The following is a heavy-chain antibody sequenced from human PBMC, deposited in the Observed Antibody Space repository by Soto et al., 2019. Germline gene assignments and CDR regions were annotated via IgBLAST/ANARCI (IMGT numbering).Heavy chain of an antibody. Sequence: SETLSLTCAVYGGSFSGYYWSWIRQPPGKGLEWIGEINHSGSTNYNPSLKSRVTISVDTSKNQFSLKLSSVTAADTAVYYCARVSYYGSGSYYTLYSYYYYGMDVWGQGTTVTV. D-gene: IGHD3-10*01. CDR3: ARVSYYGSGSYYTLYSYYYYGMDV. CDR2: INHSGST. V-gene: IGHV4-34*01. CDR1: GGSFSGYY. J-gene: IGHJ6*02.